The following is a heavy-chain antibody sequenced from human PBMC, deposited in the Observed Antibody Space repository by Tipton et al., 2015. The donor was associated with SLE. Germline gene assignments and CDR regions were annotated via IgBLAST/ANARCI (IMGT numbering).Heavy chain of an antibody. Sequence: TLSLTCAVYGGSFSGYYWSWIRQPPGKGLEWIGEMNHSGSTNYNPSLKSRVTISVDTSKNQFSLKLSSVTAAGTAVYYCARYPESNYHWFGPWGQGALVTVSS. J-gene: IGHJ5*02. CDR1: GGSFSGYY. D-gene: IGHD4-11*01. CDR3: ARYPESNYHWFGP. V-gene: IGHV4-34*01. CDR2: MNHSGST.